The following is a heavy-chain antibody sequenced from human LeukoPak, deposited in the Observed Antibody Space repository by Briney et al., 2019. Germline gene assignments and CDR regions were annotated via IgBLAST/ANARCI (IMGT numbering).Heavy chain of an antibody. V-gene: IGHV3-53*01. D-gene: IGHD2-21*02. J-gene: IGHJ4*02. Sequence: GGSLRLSCAASGFTFISYAMSWVRQAPGKRLEWVSVIYSGGSTYYADSVKGRFTISRDNSKTTLYLQMNSLRAEDTAVYYCARGPATAIDYWGQGTLVTVSS. CDR2: IYSGGST. CDR3: ARGPATAIDY. CDR1: GFTFISYA.